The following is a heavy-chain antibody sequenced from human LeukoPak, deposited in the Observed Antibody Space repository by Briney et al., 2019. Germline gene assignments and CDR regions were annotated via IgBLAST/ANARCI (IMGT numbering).Heavy chain of an antibody. CDR2: IWFDGSSE. CDR3: TRESGSGNYYYDY. CDR1: GFXFSSYG. V-gene: IGHV3-33*01. Sequence: GGSLRLSCVASGFXFSSYGIHWVRQAPGKGLEWVAVIWFDGSSEYYADSVKGRFTISRDNSKNTLYLQMNSLRAEDTAVYYCTRESGSGNYYYDYWGQGTLVTVSS. J-gene: IGHJ4*02. D-gene: IGHD3-10*01.